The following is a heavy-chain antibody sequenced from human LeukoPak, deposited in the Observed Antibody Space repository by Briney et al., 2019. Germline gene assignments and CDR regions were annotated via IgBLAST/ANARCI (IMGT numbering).Heavy chain of an antibody. CDR3: ARALHGDSDPPFDY. V-gene: IGHV1-8*03. CDR2: MNPNSGNT. Sequence: GSSVKVSCKASGGTFSSYAISWERQATGQGLEWMGWMNPNSGNTGYAQKFQGRVTITRNTSISTAYMELSSLRSEDTAVYYCARALHGDSDPPFDYWGQGTLVTVSS. J-gene: IGHJ4*02. D-gene: IGHD2-21*01. CDR1: GGTFSSYA.